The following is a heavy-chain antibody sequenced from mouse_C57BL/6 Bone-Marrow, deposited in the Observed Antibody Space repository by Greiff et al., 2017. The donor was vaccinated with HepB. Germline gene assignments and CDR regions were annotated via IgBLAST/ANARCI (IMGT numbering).Heavy chain of an antibody. Sequence: EVQVVESGGGLVQPGGSLKLSCAASGFTFSDYYMYWVRQTPEKRLEWVAYISNGGGSTYYPDTVKGRFTISRDNAKNTLYLQMSRLKSEDTAMYYCARPAYYSNFVDYWGQGTTLTVSS. CDR2: ISNGGGST. CDR3: ARPAYYSNFVDY. J-gene: IGHJ2*01. D-gene: IGHD2-5*01. CDR1: GFTFSDYY. V-gene: IGHV5-12*01.